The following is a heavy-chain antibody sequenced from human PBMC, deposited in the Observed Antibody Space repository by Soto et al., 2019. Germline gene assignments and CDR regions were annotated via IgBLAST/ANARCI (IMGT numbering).Heavy chain of an antibody. D-gene: IGHD5-18*01. J-gene: IGHJ4*02. Sequence: PSETLSLTCTVSGGSISSGGYYWSWIRQHPGKGLEWIGYIYYSGSTYYNPSLKSRVTISVDTSKNQFSLKLSSVTAADTAVYYCARVSALQLWSPRATYYFDYWGQGTLVTVSS. CDR1: GGSISSGGYY. CDR2: IYYSGST. V-gene: IGHV4-31*03. CDR3: ARVSALQLWSPRATYYFDY.